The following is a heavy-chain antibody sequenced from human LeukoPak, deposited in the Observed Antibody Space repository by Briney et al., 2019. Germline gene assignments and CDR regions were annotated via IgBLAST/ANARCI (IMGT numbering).Heavy chain of an antibody. V-gene: IGHV5-51*01. Sequence: GESLKISCKGSGYSFTNYWIGWVRQMPGKGLEWMGIIYPGDSDTRYSPSFQGQVTISADKSISTAYLQWSSLKASDTAMYYCARQGYSSSSRFDYWGQGTLVTVSS. D-gene: IGHD6-6*01. CDR2: IYPGDSDT. CDR1: GYSFTNYW. J-gene: IGHJ4*02. CDR3: ARQGYSSSSRFDY.